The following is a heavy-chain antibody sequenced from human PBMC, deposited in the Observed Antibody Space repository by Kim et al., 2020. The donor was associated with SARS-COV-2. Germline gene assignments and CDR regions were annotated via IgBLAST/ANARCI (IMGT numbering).Heavy chain of an antibody. Sequence: SETLSLTCAVYGGSFSGYYWSWIRQPPGKGLEWIGEINHSGSTNYNPSLKSRVTISVDTSKNQFSLKLSSVTAADTAVYYCARSRSIAARTTYYFDYWGQGTLVTVSS. CDR2: INHSGST. CDR3: ARSRSIAARTTYYFDY. CDR1: GGSFSGYY. V-gene: IGHV4-34*01. J-gene: IGHJ4*02. D-gene: IGHD6-6*01.